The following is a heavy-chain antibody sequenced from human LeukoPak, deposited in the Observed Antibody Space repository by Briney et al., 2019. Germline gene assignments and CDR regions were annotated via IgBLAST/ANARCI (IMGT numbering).Heavy chain of an antibody. CDR3: AKDWLYDYVRGSYRWAGAFDI. CDR2: ISGSGGST. Sequence: PGGSLRLSCAASGFTFSSYAMSWVRQAPGKGLEWVSAISGSGGSTYYADSVKGRFTISRDNSKNTLYLQMNSLRAEDTAVYYCAKDWLYDYVRGSYRWAGAFDIWGQGTMVTVSS. CDR1: GFTFSSYA. J-gene: IGHJ3*02. D-gene: IGHD3-16*02. V-gene: IGHV3-23*01.